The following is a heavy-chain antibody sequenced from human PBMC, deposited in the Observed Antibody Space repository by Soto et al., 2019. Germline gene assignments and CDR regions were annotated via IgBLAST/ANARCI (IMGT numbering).Heavy chain of an antibody. V-gene: IGHV1-69*06. J-gene: IGHJ6*02. D-gene: IGHD6-25*01. CDR1: GGTFASYS. CDR2: IIPLLKTV. Sequence: QEELVQSGAEAKKPGSSVNVSCNASGGTFASYSITWVRQAPGQRLEWMGEIIPLLKTVNYAQKFQGRVTITGDRSTSTVYMALSRLRSDDTAVYDCARDPVDLFGYMDVWGHGTTVTVS. CDR3: ARDPVDLFGYMDV.